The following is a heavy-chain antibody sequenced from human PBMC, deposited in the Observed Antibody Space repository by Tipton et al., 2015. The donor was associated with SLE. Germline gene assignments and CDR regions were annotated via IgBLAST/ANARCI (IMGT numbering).Heavy chain of an antibody. CDR2: IDSDGRSS. Sequence: SLRLSCAVTGFTFRNYAMSWVRQAPGKGLEWVSMIDSDGRSSFYADAMKGRFTISRDNSRNTLYLQMNSLRAEDTAVYYCARDEYVWGRPLYYFDYWSQGTRVTVSS. CDR3: ARDEYVWGRPLYYFDY. J-gene: IGHJ4*02. D-gene: IGHD3-16*01. CDR1: GFTFRNYA. V-gene: IGHV3-23*03.